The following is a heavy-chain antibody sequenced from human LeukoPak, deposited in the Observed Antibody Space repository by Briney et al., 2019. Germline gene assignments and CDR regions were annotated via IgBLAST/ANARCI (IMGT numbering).Heavy chain of an antibody. J-gene: IGHJ4*02. CDR1: GFTFSSHSM. D-gene: IGHD6-19*01. CDR3: ARGSHPVTGTLGGYFDP. Sequence: PGGSLRLSCAASGFTFSSHSMNWVRQAPGKGLEWIGSIYHTGSTYYNPSLKSRVTISLDASNKQFSLRLSSVTAADTAVYYCARGSHPVTGTLGGYFDPWGQGTLVTVSS. CDR2: IYHTGST. V-gene: IGHV4-38-2*01.